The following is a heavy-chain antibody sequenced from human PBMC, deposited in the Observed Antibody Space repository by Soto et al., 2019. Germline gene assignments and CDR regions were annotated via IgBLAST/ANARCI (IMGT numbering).Heavy chain of an antibody. Sequence: ASVKVSCKAAGYTFTSYGISWVRQAPGQGLEWMGWISADNGNRNYAQKIQGRVTMTTDTSTSTAYMELRSLRSDDTAVYYCARDPGSYAFDIWGQGTMVTVSS. CDR3: ARDPGSYAFDI. J-gene: IGHJ3*02. CDR2: ISADNGNR. V-gene: IGHV1-18*01. CDR1: GYTFTSYG.